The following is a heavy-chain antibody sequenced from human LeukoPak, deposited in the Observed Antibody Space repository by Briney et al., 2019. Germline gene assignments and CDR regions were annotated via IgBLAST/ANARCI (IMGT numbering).Heavy chain of an antibody. V-gene: IGHV4-61*02. J-gene: IGHJ3*02. CDR2: IYTRGST. D-gene: IGHD3-22*01. Sequence: SETLSLTCTVSGGSISSGCYYWSWIRQPAGKGLEWIGRIYTRGSTNYNPSLKSRVTISVDTSKNQFSLKLSSVTAADTAVYYCARDQAAYYDRSGYHYSSTAAAFDIWGQGTVVTVSS. CDR3: ARDQAAYYDRSGYHYSSTAAAFDI. CDR1: GGSISSGCYY.